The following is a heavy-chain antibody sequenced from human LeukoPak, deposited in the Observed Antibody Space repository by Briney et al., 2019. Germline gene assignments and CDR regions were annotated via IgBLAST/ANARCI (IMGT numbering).Heavy chain of an antibody. Sequence: GGSLRLSCVASGFTFSRFAMSWVRQAPGKGLQWVSAISGSGGSTYYADSVKGRFTISRDNSKNTLFLQMNSLRAEDTAVYYCAKLSLSGRSQSADYWGQGTLVTVSS. D-gene: IGHD3-10*01. CDR3: AKLSLSGRSQSADY. J-gene: IGHJ4*02. V-gene: IGHV3-23*01. CDR1: GFTFSRFA. CDR2: ISGSGGST.